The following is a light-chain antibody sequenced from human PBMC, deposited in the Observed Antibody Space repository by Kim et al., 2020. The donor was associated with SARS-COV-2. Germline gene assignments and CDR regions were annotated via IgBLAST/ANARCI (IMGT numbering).Light chain of an antibody. CDR2: KVS. Sequence: DVVMTQSLLSLPVTLGQPAAISCRSSQSLVYIDGNTYLNWFQQRPGQSPRRLIYKVSNRDSGVPDRFSGSGSGTDFTLRISRVEGEDVGVYYCMQGTHWPPTFGQGTKVDIK. CDR1: QSLVYIDGNTY. J-gene: IGKJ1*01. CDR3: MQGTHWPPT. V-gene: IGKV2-30*01.